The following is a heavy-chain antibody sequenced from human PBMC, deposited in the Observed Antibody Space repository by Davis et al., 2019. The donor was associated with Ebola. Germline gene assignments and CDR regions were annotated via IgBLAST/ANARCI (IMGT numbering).Heavy chain of an antibody. CDR2: IIHRGGT. D-gene: IGHD3-10*01. CDR3: AKPLLWFGEPSGLDY. V-gene: IGHV4-34*12. CDR1: GGSFSGYY. Sequence: SETLSLTCAVYGGSFSGYYWSWIRQPPGKGLEWIGEIIHRGGTNYNPSLRGRVTISVDSSKNQFSLKLSSVTAADTAVYYCAKPLLWFGEPSGLDYWGQGTLVTVSS. J-gene: IGHJ4*02.